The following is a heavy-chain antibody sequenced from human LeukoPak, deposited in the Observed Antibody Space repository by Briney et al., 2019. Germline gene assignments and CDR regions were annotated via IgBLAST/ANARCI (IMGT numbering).Heavy chain of an antibody. D-gene: IGHD2-2*01. Sequence: KTSETLSLTCTVSGGSISSGDYYWSWIRQPPGKGLEWIGYIYYSGSTYYNPSLKSRVTISVDTSKNQFSLKLSSVTAADTAVYYCARVLLYCSSTSCYLNWFDPWGQGTLVTVSS. J-gene: IGHJ5*02. CDR3: ARVLLYCSSTSCYLNWFDP. V-gene: IGHV4-30-4*08. CDR1: GGSISSGDYY. CDR2: IYYSGST.